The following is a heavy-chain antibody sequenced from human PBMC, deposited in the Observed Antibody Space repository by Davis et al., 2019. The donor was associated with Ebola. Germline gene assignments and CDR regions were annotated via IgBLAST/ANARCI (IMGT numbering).Heavy chain of an antibody. V-gene: IGHV3-30-3*01. CDR1: GFTFSSYA. CDR2: ISYDGSNK. Sequence: GGSLRLSCAASGFTFSSYAMHWVRQAPGKGLEWVAVISYDGSNKYYADSVKGRFTISRDNSKNTLYLQMNSLRAEDTAVYYCARDSLDHDAFDIWGQGTMVTVSS. J-gene: IGHJ3*02. CDR3: ARDSLDHDAFDI. D-gene: IGHD3/OR15-3a*01.